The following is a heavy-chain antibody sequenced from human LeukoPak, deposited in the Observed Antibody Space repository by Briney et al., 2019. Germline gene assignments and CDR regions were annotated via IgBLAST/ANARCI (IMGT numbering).Heavy chain of an antibody. Sequence: ASVKVSCKASRYIFTDYYIHWVRQAPGQGLEWMGWINPKSGGTNYAQKFQGRVSMTRDTSISTAYMELRRLRSDDTAVYYCARVKRKYQLLKPLHETPSHYFDYWGQGTLVTVSS. CDR1: RYIFTDYY. J-gene: IGHJ4*02. CDR2: INPKSGGT. D-gene: IGHD2-2*01. CDR3: ARVKRKYQLLKPLHETPSHYFDY. V-gene: IGHV1-2*02.